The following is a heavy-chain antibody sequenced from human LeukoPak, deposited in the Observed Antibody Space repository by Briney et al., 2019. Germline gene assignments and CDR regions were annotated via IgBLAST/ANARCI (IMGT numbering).Heavy chain of an antibody. J-gene: IGHJ3*02. V-gene: IGHV4-59*01. CDR2: IYYSGST. CDR3: ARAVTTVVTPSDAAFDI. D-gene: IGHD4-23*01. Sequence: SETLSLTCTVSGGSISSYYWSWIRQPPGKGLEWIGYIYYSGSTNYNPSLKSRVTISVDTSKNQFSLKLSSVTAADTAVYYCARAVTTVVTPSDAAFDIWGQGTMVTVSS. CDR1: GGSISSYY.